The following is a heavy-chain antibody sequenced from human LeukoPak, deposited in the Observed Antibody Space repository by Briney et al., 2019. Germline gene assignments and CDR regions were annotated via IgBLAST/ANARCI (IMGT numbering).Heavy chain of an antibody. CDR3: AGSIPYFDWLFAFDI. V-gene: IGHV1-2*02. CDR2: INPNSGGT. D-gene: IGHD3-9*01. Sequence: ASVKVSCKASGYTFTGYYLHWVRQAPGQGLEWMGWINPNSGGTNYAQKFQGSVTMTRDTSISTAYMELSRLRFDDTAVYYCAGSIPYFDWLFAFDIWGQGTMVTVSS. J-gene: IGHJ3*02. CDR1: GYTFTGYY.